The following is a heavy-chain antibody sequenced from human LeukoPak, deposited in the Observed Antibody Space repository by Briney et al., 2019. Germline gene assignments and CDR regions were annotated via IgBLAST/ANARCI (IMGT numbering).Heavy chain of an antibody. J-gene: IGHJ4*02. CDR3: ARGVPASVAGSFDY. V-gene: IGHV3-21*01. CDR1: GFTFRSYT. CDR2: IRSSGTDI. Sequence: GRSLRLSCAASGFTFRSYTMNWVRQAPGKGLEWVSSIRSSGTDIYYADSVKGRFTISRDNAKNSLYLQMNSLRGEDTAVYYCARGVPASVAGSFDYWGQGTRVTVSS. D-gene: IGHD6-19*01.